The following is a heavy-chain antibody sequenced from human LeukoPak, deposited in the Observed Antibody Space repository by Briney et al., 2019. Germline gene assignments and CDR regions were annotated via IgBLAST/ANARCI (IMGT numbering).Heavy chain of an antibody. CDR3: ARGRGQQLVLLVDWFDP. J-gene: IGHJ5*02. V-gene: IGHV4-31*03. CDR2: IYYSGST. Sequence: SQNLSLNCTVSGGSISSGGYYWSWIRQHPGKGLEWIGYIYYSGSTYNNPSLKGRVTISVETSKTQFSLKLSSVTAADTAVYYCARGRGQQLVLLVDWFDPWGQGTLVTVSS. D-gene: IGHD6-13*01. CDR1: GGSISSGGYY.